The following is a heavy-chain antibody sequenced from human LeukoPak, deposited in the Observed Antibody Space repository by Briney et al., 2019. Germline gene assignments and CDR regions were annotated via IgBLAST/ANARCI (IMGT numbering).Heavy chain of an antibody. CDR3: ARAFSSSSGVDY. D-gene: IGHD6-6*01. V-gene: IGHV3-21*01. CDR2: ISSSSSYI. J-gene: IGHJ4*02. CDR1: GFTFSSYS. Sequence: PGGSLRLSCAASGFTFSSYSMNWVRQAPGKGLEWVSLISSSSSYIYYADSVKGRFTISRDNAKNSLYLQMNSLRAEDTAVYYCARAFSSSSGVDYWGQGTLVTVSS.